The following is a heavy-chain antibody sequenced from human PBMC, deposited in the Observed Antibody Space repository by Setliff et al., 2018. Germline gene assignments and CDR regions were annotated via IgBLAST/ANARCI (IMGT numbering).Heavy chain of an antibody. CDR3: LRLVRYCTKIACQATSGDEV. CDR1: GYTLSNSI. CDR2: ISAYNGKT. V-gene: IGHV1-18*01. D-gene: IGHD2-8*01. J-gene: IGHJ4*02. Sequence: ASVKVSCKASGYTLSNSILSWVRQAPGPGLEWVGWISAYNGKTYSAQKFQDRVTLATHTSTNMGYLELRDLRSDDTAVYYCLRLVRYCTKIACQATSGDEVWGRGTLVTVSS.